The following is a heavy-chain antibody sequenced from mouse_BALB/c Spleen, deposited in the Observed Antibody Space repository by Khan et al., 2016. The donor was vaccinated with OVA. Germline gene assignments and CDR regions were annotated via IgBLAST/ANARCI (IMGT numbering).Heavy chain of an antibody. V-gene: IGHV2-9*02. CDR2: IWAGGST. CDR3: ARLEDI. J-gene: IGHJ2*01. Sequence: QVQLKESGPGLVAPSQSLSITCTVSGFSLTSYGVHWVRQPPGKGLEWLGVIWAGGSTNYNSAFMSRLSISNDNSKSQVFLKLNSRQTDDTAMYYWARLEDIWGQGTTLTVSS. CDR1: GFSLTSYG. D-gene: IGHD1-3*01.